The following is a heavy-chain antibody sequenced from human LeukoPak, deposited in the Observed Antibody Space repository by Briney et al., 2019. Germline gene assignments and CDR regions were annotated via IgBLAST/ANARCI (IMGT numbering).Heavy chain of an antibody. CDR1: GGSFSGYS. CDR3: ARGYGAHSDS. Sequence: SETLSLTCAVYGGSFSGYSWSWIRQPPGKGLEWIGEINQSGSTNYNPSLKSRVSISVDTSKNQFSLKLNSVTAADTAVYYCARGYGAHSDSWGQGTLVTVSS. CDR2: INQSGST. J-gene: IGHJ4*02. D-gene: IGHD4-17*01. V-gene: IGHV4-34*01.